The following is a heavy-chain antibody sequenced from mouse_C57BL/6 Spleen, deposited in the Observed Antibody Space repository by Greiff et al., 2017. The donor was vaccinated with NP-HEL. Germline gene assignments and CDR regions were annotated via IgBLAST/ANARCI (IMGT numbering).Heavy chain of an antibody. CDR2: IWSDGST. CDR3: ARSPPNWEGFDY. CDR1: GFSLTSYG. J-gene: IGHJ2*01. D-gene: IGHD4-1*01. Sequence: VKLVESGPGLVAPSQRLSITCTVSGFSLTSYGVHWVRQPPGKGLEWLVVIWSDGSTTYNSALKSRLSISKDNSKSQVFLKMNSLQTDDTAMYYCARSPPNWEGFDYWGQGTTLTVSS. V-gene: IGHV2-6*03.